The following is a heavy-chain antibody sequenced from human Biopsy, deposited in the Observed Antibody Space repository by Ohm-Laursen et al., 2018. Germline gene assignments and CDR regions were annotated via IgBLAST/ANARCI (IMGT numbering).Heavy chain of an antibody. V-gene: IGHV1-58*01. CDR3: AAEVGVTVDVGF. D-gene: IGHD1-26*01. CDR2: IVVGSGYT. Sequence: SVKVSCTASGFTFTNSVVQWVRQAPGQRLGWIGWIVVGSGYTVYAQNFPERVTITRDLSTSTANMELSSLRSDVTAVYYWAAEVGVTVDVGFWGQGTLVTVSS. J-gene: IGHJ4*02. CDR1: GFTFTNSV.